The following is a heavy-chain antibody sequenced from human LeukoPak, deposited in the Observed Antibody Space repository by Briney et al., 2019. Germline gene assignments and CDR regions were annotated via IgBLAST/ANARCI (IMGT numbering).Heavy chain of an antibody. CDR1: GFTFSNYG. CDR2: ISYDGSNK. J-gene: IGHJ4*02. CDR3: AKKAYSGCVPSHFDY. D-gene: IGHD5-12*01. Sequence: GRSLRLSCAASGFTFSNYGMHWVRQAPGKGLEWVAVISYDGSNKYYADSVKGRFTISKDNSKNTLYLQMNSLRVEDTAVYYCAKKAYSGCVPSHFDYWGQGTLVTVSS. V-gene: IGHV3-30*18.